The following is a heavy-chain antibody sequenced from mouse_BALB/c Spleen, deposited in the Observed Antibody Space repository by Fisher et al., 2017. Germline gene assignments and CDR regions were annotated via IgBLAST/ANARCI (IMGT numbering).Heavy chain of an antibody. V-gene: IGHV1-69*02. Sequence: KFKGKATLTVDKSSSTAYMQLSSPTSEDSAVYYCAQTGRLAMDYWGQGTSVTVSS. CDR3: SEDSAVYYCAQTGRLAMDY. J-gene: IGHJ4*01.